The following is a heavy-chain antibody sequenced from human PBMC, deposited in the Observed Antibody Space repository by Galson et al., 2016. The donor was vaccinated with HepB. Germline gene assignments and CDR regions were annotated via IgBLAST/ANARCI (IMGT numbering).Heavy chain of an antibody. V-gene: IGHV1-46*01. CDR3: ARAASEIPRVISDS. Sequence: SVKVSCKASGYIFTAHYMHWVRQAPGQGLEWMGIINPSRGSTSYTQKFHGRITMTSDSSTNTVYMELSSLTYEDTAVYFCARAASEIPRVISDSWGQGSLVSVSS. J-gene: IGHJ4*02. D-gene: IGHD2-21*01. CDR2: INPSRGST. CDR1: GYIFTAHY.